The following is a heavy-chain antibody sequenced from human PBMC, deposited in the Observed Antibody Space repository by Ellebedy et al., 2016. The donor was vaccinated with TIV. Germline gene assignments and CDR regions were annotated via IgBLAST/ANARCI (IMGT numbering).Heavy chain of an antibody. V-gene: IGHV4-31*01. CDR1: GGSISSGGYY. J-gene: IGHJ5*02. CDR3: ARAPRGSGSYSWFDP. Sequence: MPSETLSLTCTVSGGSISSGGYYWSWISQHPGKGLEWIGDIHYSGSTYYHPSLKSLVTISVYTSKNQFSLKLSSVTAAVTAVYYCARAPRGSGSYSWFDPWGQGTLVTVSS. CDR2: IHYSGST. D-gene: IGHD3-10*01.